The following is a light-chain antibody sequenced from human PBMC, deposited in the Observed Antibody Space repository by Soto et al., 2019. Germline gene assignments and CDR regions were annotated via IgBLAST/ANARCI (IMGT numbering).Light chain of an antibody. CDR2: DAS. CDR3: QQYNSYPWT. Sequence: DIQMTQSPSSVSASVGDRFTITCRASQGISSWLAWYQQKPGKAPKLPIYDASSLQNGVPSRFRGAESGTEFTLTISSLQPDDFAVYYCQQYNSYPWTFGQGTKVDIK. V-gene: IGKV1-5*01. J-gene: IGKJ1*01. CDR1: QGISSW.